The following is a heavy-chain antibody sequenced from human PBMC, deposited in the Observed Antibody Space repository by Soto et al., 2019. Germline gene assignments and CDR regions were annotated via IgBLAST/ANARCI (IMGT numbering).Heavy chain of an antibody. CDR2: MYQRGST. CDR1: GGSIRRGGFS. D-gene: IGHD2-21*02. J-gene: IGHJ6*02. CDR3: ARVCGVDCHKGMDV. V-gene: IGHV4-30-2*05. Sequence: TLSPTRAVSGGSIRRGGFSRSWVRQPPGKGLEWIGYMYQRGSTYYNPPLKSRVTISVDTSKTQFSLKLSSVAAADTAVYYCARVCGVDCHKGMDVWGQGTTVTVSS.